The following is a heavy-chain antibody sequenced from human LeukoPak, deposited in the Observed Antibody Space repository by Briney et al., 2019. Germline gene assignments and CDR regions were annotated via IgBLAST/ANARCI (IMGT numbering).Heavy chain of an antibody. V-gene: IGHV4-34*01. Sequence: PSETLSLTCAVYGGSFSGYYWSWIRQPPGKGLEWIGEINHSGSTNYNPSLKSRVTISVDTSKNQFSLKLSSVTAADTAVYYCARAQIWFGENGDAFDIWGQGTMVTVSS. D-gene: IGHD3-10*01. CDR2: INHSGST. CDR3: ARAQIWFGENGDAFDI. J-gene: IGHJ3*02. CDR1: GGSFSGYY.